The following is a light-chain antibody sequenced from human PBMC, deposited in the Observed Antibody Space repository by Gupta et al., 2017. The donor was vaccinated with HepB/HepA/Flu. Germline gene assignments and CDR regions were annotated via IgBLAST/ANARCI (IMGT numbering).Light chain of an antibody. Sequence: QSVLTQPPSASGPPGQRVTISCSGSRSNIGSNYVYWYQQLPGTAPKLLIYRNNQRPSGVPDRFSGSKSGTSASLAISGLRSEDEADYYCAAWDDSLSGPGFGGGTKLTVL. CDR1: RSNIGSNY. CDR3: AAWDDSLSGPG. J-gene: IGLJ2*01. CDR2: RNN. V-gene: IGLV1-47*01.